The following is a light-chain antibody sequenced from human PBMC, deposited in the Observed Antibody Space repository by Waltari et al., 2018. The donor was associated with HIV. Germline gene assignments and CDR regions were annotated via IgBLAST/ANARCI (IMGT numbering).Light chain of an antibody. J-gene: IGKJ4*01. Sequence: DIVMIQSPDSLAVSLGERATINCKSSQSVLYSSNNKNYLAWYQQKPGQPPKLLIYWASTRESGVPDRFSGSGSGTDFTLTISSLQAEDVAVYYCQQYYSTLALTFGGGTKLDI. CDR1: QSVLYSSNNKNY. CDR3: QQYYSTLALT. V-gene: IGKV4-1*01. CDR2: WAS.